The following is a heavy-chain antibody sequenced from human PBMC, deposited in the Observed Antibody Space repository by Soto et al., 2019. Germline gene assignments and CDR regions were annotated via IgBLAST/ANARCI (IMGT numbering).Heavy chain of an antibody. CDR2: ISGSGGST. V-gene: IGHV3-23*01. J-gene: IGHJ1*01. CDR1: GFTFSRYA. CDR3: AKEYYYYIICYYRG. D-gene: IGHD3-22*01. Sequence: GSSLTVFSAASGFTFSRYAMSWVRQAPGKGLEWVSAISGSGGSTYYADSVKGRFTISRDNSKNTLYLQMNSLRAEDTAVYYCAKEYYYYIICYYRGWGQ.